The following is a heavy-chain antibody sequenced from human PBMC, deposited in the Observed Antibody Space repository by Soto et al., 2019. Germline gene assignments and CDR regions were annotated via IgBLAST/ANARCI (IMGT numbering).Heavy chain of an antibody. CDR1: GFLFDTYG. J-gene: IGHJ4*02. D-gene: IGHD6-19*01. Sequence: PGGSLRLSCVASGFLFDTYGMHWVRQAPGKGLEWVAHISTSGATRYYADSVKGRFTISRDNAKTSLYLQMDSLRNEDTAVYYCARFFGSGFDYWGQGTLVTVSS. CDR2: ISTSGATR. CDR3: ARFFGSGFDY. V-gene: IGHV3-48*02.